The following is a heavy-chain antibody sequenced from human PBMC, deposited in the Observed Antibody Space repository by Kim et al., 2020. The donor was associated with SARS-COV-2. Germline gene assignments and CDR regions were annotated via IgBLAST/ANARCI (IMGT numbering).Heavy chain of an antibody. J-gene: IGHJ5*02. D-gene: IGHD3-10*01. Sequence: KGRFTISRDDSKNTAYLQMNSLKTEDTAVYYCTRPLISYGSGTPVGWFDPWGQGTLVTVSS. V-gene: IGHV3-73*01. CDR3: TRPLISYGSGTPVGWFDP.